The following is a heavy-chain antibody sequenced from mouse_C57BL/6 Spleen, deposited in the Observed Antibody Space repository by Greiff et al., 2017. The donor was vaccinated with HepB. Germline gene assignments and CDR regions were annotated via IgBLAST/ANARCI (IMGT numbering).Heavy chain of an antibody. Sequence: EVQLVESGGGLVKPGGSLKLSCAASGFTFSSYAMSWVRQTPEKRLEWVATISDGGSYTYYPDNVKGRFTISRDNAKNNLYLHMSHLKSEDTAMYDCARDSPIYYGNYHYAMDYWGQGTSVTVSS. CDR2: ISDGGSYT. CDR3: ARDSPIYYGNYHYAMDY. D-gene: IGHD2-1*01. V-gene: IGHV5-4*01. J-gene: IGHJ4*01. CDR1: GFTFSSYA.